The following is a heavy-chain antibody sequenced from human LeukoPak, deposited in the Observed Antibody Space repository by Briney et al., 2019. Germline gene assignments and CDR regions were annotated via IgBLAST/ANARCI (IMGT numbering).Heavy chain of an antibody. CDR1: GFTFSSYS. CDR3: ARDARYFQH. CDR2: ISSRSTTT. Sequence: QSGGSLRLSCAAFGFTFSSYSMNWVRQAPGKGLEWVSYISSRSTTTYYADSVKGRFTISRDNDKNSLYLQMNSLRAEDTAVYYCARDARYFQHWGQGTLVTVSS. J-gene: IGHJ1*01. V-gene: IGHV3-48*01.